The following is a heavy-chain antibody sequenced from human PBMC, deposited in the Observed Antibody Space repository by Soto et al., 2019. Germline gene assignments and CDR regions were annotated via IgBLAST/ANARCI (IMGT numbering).Heavy chain of an antibody. D-gene: IGHD2-15*01. CDR2: INSDGSST. CDR1: GFTFSSYW. J-gene: IGHJ5*02. V-gene: IGHV3-74*01. Sequence: EVQLVESGGGLVQPGGSPRLSCAASGFTFSSYWMHWVRQAPGKGLVWVSRINSDGSSTSYADSVKGRFTISRDNAKNTLYLQMNSLRAEDTAVYYCARGQLRYCSGGSRNWFDPWGQGTLVTVSS. CDR3: ARGQLRYCSGGSRNWFDP.